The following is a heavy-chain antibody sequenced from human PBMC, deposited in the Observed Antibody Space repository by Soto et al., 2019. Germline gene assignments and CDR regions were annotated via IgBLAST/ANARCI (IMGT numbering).Heavy chain of an antibody. CDR2: INGDGTDT. D-gene: IGHD3-16*01. Sequence: EVQLVESGGGLVQPGGSLRLSCAASGFIFSMYWMHWVRQAPGKGLLWVSRINGDGTDTTYADSVKGRFTISRDNAKNTVYLQMNGLRAEDTAVYYCAREVGRGSGSYYLDYWGQETLVTVSS. CDR1: GFIFSMYW. J-gene: IGHJ4*02. V-gene: IGHV3-74*03. CDR3: AREVGRGSGSYYLDY.